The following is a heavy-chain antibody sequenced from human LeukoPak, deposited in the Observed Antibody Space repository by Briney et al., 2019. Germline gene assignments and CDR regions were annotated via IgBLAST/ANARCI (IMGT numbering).Heavy chain of an antibody. CDR3: ARFPVDVVEGDDY. D-gene: IGHD2-2*03. Sequence: SVKVSCKASGGTFSSYAISWVRQAPGQGLEWMGGIIPIFGTANYAQKFQGRVTITADESTSTAYMELSSLRSKDTAVYYCARFPVDVVEGDDYWGQGTLVTVSS. CDR2: IIPIFGTA. V-gene: IGHV1-69*01. CDR1: GGTFSSYA. J-gene: IGHJ4*02.